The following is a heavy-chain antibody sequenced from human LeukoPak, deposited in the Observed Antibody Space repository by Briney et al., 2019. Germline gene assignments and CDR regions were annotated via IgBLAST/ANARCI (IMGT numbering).Heavy chain of an antibody. CDR1: GYTFTGYY. V-gene: IGHV1-2*02. CDR2: INPNSGGT. J-gene: IGHJ4*02. Sequence: ASVKVSCKASGYTFTGYYMHWMRQAPGQGLEWMGWINPNSGGTNYAQKFQGRVTMTRDTSISTAYMELSRLRSDDTAVYYCARGLAYYDFWSGSFPFDYWGQGTLVTVSS. CDR3: ARGLAYYDFWSGSFPFDY. D-gene: IGHD3-3*01.